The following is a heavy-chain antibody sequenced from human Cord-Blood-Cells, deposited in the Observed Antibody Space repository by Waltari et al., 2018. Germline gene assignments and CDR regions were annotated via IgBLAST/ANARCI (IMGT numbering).Heavy chain of an antibody. CDR2: IKQDGSEK. J-gene: IGHJ3*02. V-gene: IGHV3-7*01. D-gene: IGHD2-2*01. CDR1: GFTFSSYW. Sequence: EVQLVESGGGLVQPGGSLRLSCAASGFTFSSYWMSWVRQAPGKGRGWVANIKQDGSEKYYVDSVKGRFTISRDNAKNSLYLQMNSLRAEDTAVYYCLRYQLLYAFDNWGQGTMVTVSS. CDR3: LRYQLLYAFDN.